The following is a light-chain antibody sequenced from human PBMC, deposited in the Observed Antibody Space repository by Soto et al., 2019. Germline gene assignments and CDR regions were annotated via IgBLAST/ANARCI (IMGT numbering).Light chain of an antibody. CDR1: QSLVHNDGNTY. CDR2: KVS. CDR3: MPAKQSSWT. J-gene: IGKJ1*01. Sequence: DIVMTQTPLSSPVTLGQAASISCRSSQSLVHNDGNTYLSWFQQRPGQPPRLLIYKVSDRFSGGPDRISGSGAGTDFTLTIRRVEAEDVGGYYCMPAKQSSWTFGQGTKVEI. V-gene: IGKV2-24*01.